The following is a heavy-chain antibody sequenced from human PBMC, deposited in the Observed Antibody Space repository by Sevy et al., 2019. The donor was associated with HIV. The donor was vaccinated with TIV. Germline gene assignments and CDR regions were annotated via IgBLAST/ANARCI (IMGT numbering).Heavy chain of an antibody. V-gene: IGHV1-69*13. CDR3: AREDGIVVVVAATSWFDP. CDR2: IIPIFGTA. J-gene: IGHJ5*02. CDR1: GGTFSSYA. Sequence: SVKVSCKASGGTFSSYAISWVRQAPGQGLEWMGRIIPIFGTANYAQKFQGRVTITADESTSTAYMELSSLRSEDTAVYYCAREDGIVVVVAATSWFDPWGQGTLVTVSS. D-gene: IGHD2-15*01.